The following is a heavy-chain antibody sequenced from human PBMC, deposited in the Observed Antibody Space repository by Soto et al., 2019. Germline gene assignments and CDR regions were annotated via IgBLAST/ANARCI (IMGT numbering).Heavy chain of an antibody. CDR2: INHSGST. CDR1: GGSFSGYY. D-gene: IGHD6-6*01. Sequence: SETLSLTCAVYGGSFSGYYWSWIRQPPGKGLEWIGEINHSGSTNYNPSLKSRVTISVDTSKNQFSLQLNSVTPEETVVYYCAREEYSSPEGGFDYWGQGTLVTVSS. CDR3: AREEYSSPEGGFDY. J-gene: IGHJ4*02. V-gene: IGHV4-34*01.